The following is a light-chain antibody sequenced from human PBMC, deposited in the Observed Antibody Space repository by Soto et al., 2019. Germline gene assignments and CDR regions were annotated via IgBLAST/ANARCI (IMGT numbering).Light chain of an antibody. CDR2: GAS. J-gene: IGKJ1*01. V-gene: IGKV3-15*01. Sequence: EIVMTQSPATLSVSPGERATLSCRASQSVSSNLAWYQQKPGQAPRLLIYGASTRATVIPAMFSDSGSGTEFTLTISSLQSEDFAVYYCQQYNNLPPTRTFGPGTKVEIK. CDR3: QQYNNLPPTRT. CDR1: QSVSSN.